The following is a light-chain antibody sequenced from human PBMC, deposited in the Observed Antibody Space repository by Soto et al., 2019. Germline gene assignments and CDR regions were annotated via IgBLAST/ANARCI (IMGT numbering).Light chain of an antibody. J-gene: IGKJ1*01. CDR2: DAF. Sequence: EMVLTQSPGTLSLSPGERATLSCRASQSVSRNYLAWYQQRPGQAPRLLIYDAFNRATGIPDRFSGRGSGTDFTLTISRLEPEDFAVYYCQQYGDSPRTFGQGTKVEIK. CDR3: QQYGDSPRT. V-gene: IGKV3-20*01. CDR1: QSVSRNY.